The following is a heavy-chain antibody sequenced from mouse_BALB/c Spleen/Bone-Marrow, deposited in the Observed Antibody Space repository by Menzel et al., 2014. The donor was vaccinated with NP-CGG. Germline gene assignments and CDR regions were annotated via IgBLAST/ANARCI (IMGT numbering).Heavy chain of an antibody. CDR1: GFDFSRFW. CDR2: MNPESSTI. CDR3: ARLHYYGYSAY. Sequence: EVQLVESGGGLVQPGGSLKLSCAASGFDFSRFWMSWVRQAPGKGLEWIGEMNPESSTINYTPSLKDKFIISRDNAKNTLYLQMSKVRSEDTALYYCARLHYYGYSAYWGQGTLVTVSA. D-gene: IGHD1-2*01. J-gene: IGHJ3*01. V-gene: IGHV4-1*02.